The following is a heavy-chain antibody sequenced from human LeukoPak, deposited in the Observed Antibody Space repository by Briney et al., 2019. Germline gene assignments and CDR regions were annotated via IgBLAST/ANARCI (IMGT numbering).Heavy chain of an antibody. V-gene: IGHV1-2*06. CDR3: ARDRDGGVGTIDY. CDR1: GYTFIDYW. D-gene: IGHD3-3*01. J-gene: IGHJ4*02. Sequence: ASLKVSCKASGYTFIDYWMHWVRQAPGQGLEWMGRINLKSGGINYAQKFQGRVTMTRDTSISTAYLDLSRLRFDDTAVYYCARDRDGGVGTIDYWGQGTLVPVPS. CDR2: INLKSGGI.